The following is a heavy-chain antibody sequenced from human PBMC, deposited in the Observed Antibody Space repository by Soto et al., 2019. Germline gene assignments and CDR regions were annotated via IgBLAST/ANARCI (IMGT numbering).Heavy chain of an antibody. CDR2: IYYNWDT. Sequence: QLQLQESGPGLVKPAETLSLKCAVSGGSVSSGNYFWGWIRQPPGKGLEWIGNIYYNWDTYYSPSLKSRVTMSVDTAQNQFSLRLTSVTAADTAVYYCARRLIDHWIQGHAFDFWGQGTLVTVSS. D-gene: IGHD1-1*01. CDR3: ARRLIDHWIQGHAFDF. CDR1: GGSVSSGNYF. J-gene: IGHJ3*01. V-gene: IGHV4-39*01.